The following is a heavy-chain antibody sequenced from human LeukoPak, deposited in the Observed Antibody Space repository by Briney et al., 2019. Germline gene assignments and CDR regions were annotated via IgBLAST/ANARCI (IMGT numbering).Heavy chain of an antibody. CDR2: IYYSGST. J-gene: IGHJ4*02. V-gene: IGHV4-59*12. D-gene: IGHD5-12*01. CDR1: GGSISTYY. CDR3: ARVAYSGYDYRGYFDY. Sequence: SETLSLTCTVSGGSISTYYWSWVRQPPGKGLEWIGYIYYSGSTNYNPSLKSRVTISVDTSKNQFSLKLSSVTAADTAVYYCARVAYSGYDYRGYFDYWGQGTLVTVSS.